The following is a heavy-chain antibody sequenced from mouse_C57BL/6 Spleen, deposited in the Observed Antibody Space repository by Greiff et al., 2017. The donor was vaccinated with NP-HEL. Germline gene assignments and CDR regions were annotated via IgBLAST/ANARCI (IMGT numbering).Heavy chain of an antibody. Sequence: QVQLKQSGAELMKPGASVKLSCKATGYTFTGYWIEWVKQRPGHGLEWIGEILPGSGSTNYNEKFKGKATFTADTSSNTAYMQLSSLTTEDSAIYYCAATVVATREYYFDYWGQGTTLTVSS. J-gene: IGHJ2*01. V-gene: IGHV1-9*01. CDR2: ILPGSGST. CDR1: GYTFTGYW. CDR3: AATVVATREYYFDY. D-gene: IGHD1-1*01.